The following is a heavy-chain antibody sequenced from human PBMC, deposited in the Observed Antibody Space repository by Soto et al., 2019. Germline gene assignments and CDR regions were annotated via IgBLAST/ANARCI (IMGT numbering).Heavy chain of an antibody. CDR3: ARGIDDNASFGMDV. Sequence: PGGSLRLSCAASRFTFSSYWMSWVRQAPGKGLEWVANIKQDGSEKFYVDSVKGCFTISRDNAKNSLYLQMDSLRAEDTAVYYCARGIDDNASFGMDVWGQGTTVTV. CDR2: IKQDGSEK. V-gene: IGHV3-7*01. J-gene: IGHJ6*02. CDR1: RFTFSSYW. D-gene: IGHD1-1*01.